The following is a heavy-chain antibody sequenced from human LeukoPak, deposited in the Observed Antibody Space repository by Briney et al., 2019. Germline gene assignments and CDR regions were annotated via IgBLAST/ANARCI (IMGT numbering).Heavy chain of an antibody. Sequence: SVKVSCKASGGTFSSYAISWVRQAPGQGLEWMGGIIPIFGTANYAQKFQGRVTITADESTSTAYMELSSLRSEDTAVYYCARAAMGREPNAFDIWGQGTMVTVSS. CDR2: IIPIFGTA. CDR1: GGTFSSYA. J-gene: IGHJ3*02. CDR3: ARAAMGREPNAFDI. D-gene: IGHD5-18*01. V-gene: IGHV1-69*13.